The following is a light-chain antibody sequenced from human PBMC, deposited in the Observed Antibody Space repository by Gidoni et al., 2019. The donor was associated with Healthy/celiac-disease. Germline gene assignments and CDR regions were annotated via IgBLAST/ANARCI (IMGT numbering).Light chain of an antibody. CDR3: QQYNNLPLS. J-gene: IGKJ4*01. CDR1: QDISNY. CDR2: DAS. V-gene: IGKV1-33*01. Sequence: DIQLMQSPSSLSASVGDRVTITCQASQDISNYLNWYQQKPGKAPKLLIYDASNLETGVPSRFSGSGSGTDFTFTISSLQPEDIATYYCQQYNNLPLSFGGXTKVEIK.